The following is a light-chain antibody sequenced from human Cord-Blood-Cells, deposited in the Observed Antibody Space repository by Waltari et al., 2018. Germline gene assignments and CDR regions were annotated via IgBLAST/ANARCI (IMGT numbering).Light chain of an antibody. V-gene: IGLV6-57*01. J-gene: IGLJ2*01. Sequence: NFMLTQPHSVSESPGKTVTISCTRSSGSIASNSVPWYQQRPGSSPTTVIYEDNQRPSGVPDRFSGSIDSSSNSASLTISGLKTEDEADYYCQSYDSSNQGVFGGGTKLTVL. CDR2: EDN. CDR3: QSYDSSNQGV. CDR1: SGSIASNS.